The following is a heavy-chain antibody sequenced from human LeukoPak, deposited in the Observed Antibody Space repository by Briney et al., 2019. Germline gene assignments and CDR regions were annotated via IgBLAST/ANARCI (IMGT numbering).Heavy chain of an antibody. CDR1: GFTFSSYS. V-gene: IGHV3-21*01. J-gene: IGHJ4*02. D-gene: IGHD3-22*01. CDR3: ARDVDYYDSSGWNSYYFDY. CDR2: ISSSSSYI. Sequence: PGGSLRLSCAASGFTFSSYSMNRVRQAPGKGLEWVSSISSSSSYIYYADSVKGRFTISRDNAKNSLYLQMNSLRAEDTAVYYCARDVDYYDSSGWNSYYFDYWGQGTLVTVSS.